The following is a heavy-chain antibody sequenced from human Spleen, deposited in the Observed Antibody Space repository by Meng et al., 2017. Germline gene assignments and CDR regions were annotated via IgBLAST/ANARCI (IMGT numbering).Heavy chain of an antibody. CDR2: ISSDGSYK. CDR3: AREVAGYFDY. Sequence: GGSLRLSCAGSGFTFRDYAMHWVRQAPGKGHEWVAVISSDGSYKDYADSVKGRFTITSDNSKNTVYVQMNSLRSEDTDVYYCAREVAGYFDYWGQGTLVTVSS. V-gene: IGHV3-30*01. J-gene: IGHJ4*02. CDR1: GFTFRDYA. D-gene: IGHD2-15*01.